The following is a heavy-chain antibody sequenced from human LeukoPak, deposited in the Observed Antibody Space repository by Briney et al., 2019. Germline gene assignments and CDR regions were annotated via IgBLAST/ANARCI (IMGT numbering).Heavy chain of an antibody. CDR2: INSDGSST. Sequence: PGGSLILSCAASGFTFSSYWMYWVRQAPGKGLVWVSRINSDGSSTSYADSVKGRFTISRDNAKNTLSLQINSLRAEDTAVYYCARASTVTTCLWDWGQGTLVTVSS. V-gene: IGHV3-74*01. CDR3: ARASTVTTCLWD. D-gene: IGHD4-17*01. CDR1: GFTFSSYW. J-gene: IGHJ4*02.